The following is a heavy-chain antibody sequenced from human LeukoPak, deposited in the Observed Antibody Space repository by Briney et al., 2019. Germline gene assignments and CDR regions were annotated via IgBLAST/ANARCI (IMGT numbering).Heavy chain of an antibody. V-gene: IGHV1-2*06. CDR2: INPNSGRT. J-gene: IGHJ4*02. CDR3: ARAEYSSSSFDY. D-gene: IGHD6-6*01. Sequence: ASVKVSCKASGYTFTGYYMHWVRQAPGQGLEWMGRINPNSGRTNYAQKFQGRVTMTRDTSISTAYMELSRLRSDDTAVYYCARAEYSSSSFDYWGQGTLVTVSS. CDR1: GYTFTGYY.